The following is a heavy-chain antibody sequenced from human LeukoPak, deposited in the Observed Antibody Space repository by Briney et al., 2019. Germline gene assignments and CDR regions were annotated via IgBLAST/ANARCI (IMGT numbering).Heavy chain of an antibody. J-gene: IGHJ4*02. CDR1: GGSFSGYY. CDR3: ARGSAGASATIYFDY. Sequence: SETLSLTCAVYGGSFSGYYWSWIRQPPGKGLEWIGEINHSGSTNYNPSLKSRVTISVDTSKNQFSPKLSSVTAADTAVYYCARGSAGASATIYFDYWGQGTLVTVSS. D-gene: IGHD1-26*01. CDR2: INHSGST. V-gene: IGHV4-34*01.